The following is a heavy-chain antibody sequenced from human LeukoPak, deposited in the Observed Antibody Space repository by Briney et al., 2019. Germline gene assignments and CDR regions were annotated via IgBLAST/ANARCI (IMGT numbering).Heavy chain of an antibody. CDR3: AGRSPLRFPLYYFDY. CDR2: IYYSGST. V-gene: IGHV4-39*01. J-gene: IGHJ4*02. CDR1: GGSISSGGYS. Sequence: SSETLSLTCAVSGGSISSGGYSWSRIRQPPGKGLEWIGSIYYSGSTYYNPSLKSRATISVDTSKNQFFLKLSSVTAADTAVYYCAGRSPLRFPLYYFDYWGQGTLVTVSS. D-gene: IGHD2-15*01.